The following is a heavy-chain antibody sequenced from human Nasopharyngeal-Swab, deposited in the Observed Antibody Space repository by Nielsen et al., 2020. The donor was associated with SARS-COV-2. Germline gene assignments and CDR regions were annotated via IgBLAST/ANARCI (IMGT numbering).Heavy chain of an antibody. V-gene: IGHV4-30-4*01. CDR1: GGSISSGDYY. CDR3: ARANRSGIFGVVLNFDY. CDR2: IYHSGST. D-gene: IGHD3-3*01. J-gene: IGHJ4*02. Sequence: SETLSLTCTVSGGSISSGDYYWSWIRQPPGKGLEWIGYIYHSGSTYYNPSLKSRVTISVDTSKNQFSLKLSSVTAADTAVYYCARANRSGIFGVVLNFDYWGQGTLVTVSS.